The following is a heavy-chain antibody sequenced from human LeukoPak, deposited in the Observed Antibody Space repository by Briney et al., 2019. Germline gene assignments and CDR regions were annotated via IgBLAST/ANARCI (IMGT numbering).Heavy chain of an antibody. V-gene: IGHV4-39*07. CDR1: GGSINSSSYY. Sequence: SETLSLTCTVSGGSINSSSYYWGWIRQPPGKGLEWIGSIYYSGSTYYNPSLKSRVTISVDTSKNQFSLKLSSVTAADTAVYYCARVTYSSSWSSSGIYYYYYMDVWGKGTTVTVSS. J-gene: IGHJ6*03. CDR3: ARVTYSSSWSSSGIYYYYYMDV. CDR2: IYYSGST. D-gene: IGHD6-13*01.